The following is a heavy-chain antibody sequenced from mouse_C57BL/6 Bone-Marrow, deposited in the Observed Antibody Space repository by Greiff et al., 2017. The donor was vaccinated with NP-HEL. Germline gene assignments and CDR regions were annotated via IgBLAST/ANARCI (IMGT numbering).Heavy chain of an antibody. CDR1: GYAFSSYW. J-gene: IGHJ1*03. CDR2: IYPGDGDT. Sequence: VQLQQSGAELVKPGASVKISCKASGYAFSSYWMNWVKQRPGKGLEWIGQIYPGDGDTNYNGKFKGKATLTADKSSSTAYMQLSSLTSEDSAVYFCAARSRRGSQWYFDVWGTGTTVTVSS. CDR3: AARSRRGSQWYFDV. D-gene: IGHD3-2*02. V-gene: IGHV1-80*01.